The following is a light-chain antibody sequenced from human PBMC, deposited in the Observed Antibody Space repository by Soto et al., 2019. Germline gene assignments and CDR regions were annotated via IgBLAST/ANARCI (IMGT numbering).Light chain of an antibody. CDR2: KAS. Sequence: DIQMTQSPSTLSASVGHRVAITCRASQSISIWLAWYQQKPGKAPKLLIYKASSLESGVLSRFSGSGSGTEFTLTISSLQPDDFATYYCQQYNDYSWTFGQGTKVEIK. J-gene: IGKJ1*01. V-gene: IGKV1-5*03. CDR3: QQYNDYSWT. CDR1: QSISIW.